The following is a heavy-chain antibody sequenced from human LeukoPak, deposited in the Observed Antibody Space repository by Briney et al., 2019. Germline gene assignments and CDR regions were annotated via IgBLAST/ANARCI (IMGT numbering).Heavy chain of an antibody. Sequence: PGGSLRLSCAASGFAFRNFAMHWVRQAPGKGLEWVAIVANDGSNKYYADSVKGRFTISRDNSKNTMYLQMNSLRVEDTAVYFCAKDGTNTVSRSYFDDWGQGILVTVSS. V-gene: IGHV3-30*02. J-gene: IGHJ4*02. CDR2: VANDGSNK. D-gene: IGHD1-1*01. CDR3: AKDGTNTVSRSYFDD. CDR1: GFAFRNFA.